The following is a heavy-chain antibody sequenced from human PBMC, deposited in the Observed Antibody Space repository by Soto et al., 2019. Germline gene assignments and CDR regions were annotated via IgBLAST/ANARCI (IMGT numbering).Heavy chain of an antibody. D-gene: IGHD2-8*01. CDR3: ARLGYCTNGVCYPYYYYMDV. CDR1: GGSISSYY. Sequence: SETLSLTCTVSGGSISSYYWSWIRQPPGKGLEWIGYIYYSGSTNYNPSLKSRVTISVDTSKNQFSLKLSSVTAADTAVYYCARLGYCTNGVCYPYYYYMDVWGKGTTVT. J-gene: IGHJ6*03. CDR2: IYYSGST. V-gene: IGHV4-59*01.